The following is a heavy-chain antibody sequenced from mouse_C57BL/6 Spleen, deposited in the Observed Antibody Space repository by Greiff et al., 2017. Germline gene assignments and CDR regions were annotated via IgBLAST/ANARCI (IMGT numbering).Heavy chain of an antibody. J-gene: IGHJ2*01. CDR1: GYTFTDYE. D-gene: IGHD1-1*01. CDR2: IDPETGGT. V-gene: IGHV1-15*01. CDR3: TRGYGSSYEDY. Sequence: QVQLQQSGAELVRPGASVTLSCKASGYTFTDYEMHWVKQTPVHGLEWIGAIDPETGGTAYNQKFKGKAILTADKSSSTAYMELRSLTSEDSAVYYWTRGYGSSYEDYWGQGTTLTVSS.